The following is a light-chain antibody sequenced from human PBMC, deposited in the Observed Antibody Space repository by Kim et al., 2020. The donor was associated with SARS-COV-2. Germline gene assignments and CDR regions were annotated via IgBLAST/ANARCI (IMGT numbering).Light chain of an antibody. Sequence: AVGQTVRITCQGDRLRSYYASWYQQKPGQAPVLVIYGKNNRPSGIPDRFSGSNSGNTASLNITGAQAEDEADYYCNSRDSSGNQRVFGGGTKLTVL. CDR3: NSRDSSGNQRV. V-gene: IGLV3-19*01. CDR1: RLRSYY. J-gene: IGLJ3*02. CDR2: GKN.